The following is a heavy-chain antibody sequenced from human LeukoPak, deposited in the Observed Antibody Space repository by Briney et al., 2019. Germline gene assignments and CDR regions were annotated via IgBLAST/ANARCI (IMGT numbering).Heavy chain of an antibody. CDR2: INSDGSST. V-gene: IGHV3-74*01. J-gene: IGHJ4*02. CDR3: ARVRLRGSWYVGVYYFDY. CDR1: GFTFSSYA. D-gene: IGHD6-13*01. Sequence: GGSLRLSCAASGFTFSSYAMSWVRQAPGKGLVWVSRINSDGSSTSYADSVKGRFTISRDNAKNTLYLQMNSLRAEDTAVYYCARVRLRGSWYVGVYYFDYWGQGTLVTVSS.